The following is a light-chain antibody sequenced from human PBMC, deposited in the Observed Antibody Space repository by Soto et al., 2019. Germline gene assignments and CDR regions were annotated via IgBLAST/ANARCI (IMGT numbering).Light chain of an antibody. Sequence: EIVLTQSPGTLSLSPGERATLSCRASQSVSSTYLAWYQQKPGQAPRLIIYGASSRATGIPDRFSGSGSGTDFPLTISILEPEDFAGYYCQKYGSLTSATFGQGTNVEIK. CDR3: QKYGSLTSAT. CDR1: QSVSSTY. V-gene: IGKV3-20*01. J-gene: IGKJ1*01. CDR2: GAS.